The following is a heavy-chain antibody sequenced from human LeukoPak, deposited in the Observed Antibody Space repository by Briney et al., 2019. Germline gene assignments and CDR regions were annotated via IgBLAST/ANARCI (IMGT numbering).Heavy chain of an antibody. J-gene: IGHJ6*02. CDR1: GYSFTSYW. D-gene: IGHD2/OR15-2a*01. CDR2: IYPGDSDT. CDR3: ARQRRISRYYYGMDV. V-gene: IGHV5-51*01. Sequence: ESLKISCKGSGYSFTSYWIGWVRQMPGKGLEWMGIIYPGDSDTRYSPSFQGQVTISADRSISTAYLQWSSLKASDTAMYYCARQRRISRYYYGMDVWGQGTTVTVSS.